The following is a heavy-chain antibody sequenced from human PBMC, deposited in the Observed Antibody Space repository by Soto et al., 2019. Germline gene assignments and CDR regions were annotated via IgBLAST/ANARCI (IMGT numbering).Heavy chain of an antibody. J-gene: IGHJ6*02. D-gene: IGHD3-22*01. Sequence: SVKVSCKASGGTFSSYAISWVRQAPGQGLGWMGGIIPIFGTANYAQKFQGRVTITADESTSTAYMELSSLRSEDTAVYYCARGYYDCSDGMDVWGQGTTVTVSS. CDR1: GGTFSSYA. V-gene: IGHV1-69*13. CDR2: IIPIFGTA. CDR3: ARGYYDCSDGMDV.